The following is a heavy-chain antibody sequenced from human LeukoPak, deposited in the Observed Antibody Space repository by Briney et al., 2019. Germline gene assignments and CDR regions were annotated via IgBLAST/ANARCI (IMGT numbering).Heavy chain of an antibody. V-gene: IGHV1-46*01. J-gene: IGHJ4*02. CDR2: INPSGGST. Sequence: GASVTVSCTASGYTFTRYYMHWGRQAPGQGPEWMGIINPSGGSTSYAQRFQGRVIMTRDTSTSTVYMELGSLRSEDTAVYYCSRDPPGGSGYYCDYWGQGTLVTVSA. CDR3: SRDPPGGSGYYCDY. CDR1: GYTFTRYY. D-gene: IGHD3-3*01.